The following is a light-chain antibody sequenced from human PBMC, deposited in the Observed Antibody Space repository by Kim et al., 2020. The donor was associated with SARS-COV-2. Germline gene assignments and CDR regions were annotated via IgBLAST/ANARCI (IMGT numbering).Light chain of an antibody. CDR2: AAS. V-gene: IGKV1-39*01. CDR1: QSISSY. J-gene: IGKJ4*01. CDR3: QQSYSTLPLT. Sequence: DIQMTQSPSSLSASVGDRVTITCRASQSISSYLNWYQQKPGKALKLLIYAASSLQSGVPSRFSGSGSGTDFTLTISSLQPEDFATYYCQQSYSTLPLTFGGGTKVDIK.